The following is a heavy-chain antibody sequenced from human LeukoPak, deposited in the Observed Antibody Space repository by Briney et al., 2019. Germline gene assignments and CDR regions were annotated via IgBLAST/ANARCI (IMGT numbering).Heavy chain of an antibody. V-gene: IGHV1-2*02. D-gene: IGHD1-26*01. CDR2: INPNSGGT. J-gene: IGHJ6*03. CDR1: GGTFSYTA. Sequence: ASVKVSCKASGGTFSYTAISWVRRAPGQGLEWMGWINPNSGGTNYAQKFQGRVTMTRDTSISTAYMELSRLRSDDTAVYYCAAKGSYYYYYYMDVWGKGTTVTVSS. CDR3: AAKGSYYYYYYMDV.